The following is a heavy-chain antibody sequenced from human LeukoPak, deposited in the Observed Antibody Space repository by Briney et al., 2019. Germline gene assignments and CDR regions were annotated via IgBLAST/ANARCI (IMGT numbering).Heavy chain of an antibody. CDR3: ARDFGGSYYGVDY. D-gene: IGHD1-26*01. CDR2: ITSSSSTI. CDR1: GFTFSSYS. Sequence: PGGSLRLSCAASGFTFSSYSVNWVRQAPGKGLEWVSYITSSSSTIYYADSVKGRFTISRDNSKNTLYLQMNSLRAEDTAVYYCARDFGGSYYGVDYWGQGTLVTVSS. V-gene: IGHV3-48*01. J-gene: IGHJ4*02.